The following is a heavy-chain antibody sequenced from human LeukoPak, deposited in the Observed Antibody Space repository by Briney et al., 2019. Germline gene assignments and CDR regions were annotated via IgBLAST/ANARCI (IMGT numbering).Heavy chain of an antibody. CDR1: GYTFTSYD. V-gene: IGHV1-8*01. CDR3: ARVVRDSSGYVPHYFDY. J-gene: IGHJ4*02. CDR2: MNPNSGNT. D-gene: IGHD3-22*01. Sequence: GASVKVSCKASGYTFTSYDINWVRQATGQGLEWMGWMNPNSGNTGYAQKFQGRVAITTDESTSTAYMELSSLRSEDTAVYYCARVVRDSSGYVPHYFDYWGQGTLVTVPS.